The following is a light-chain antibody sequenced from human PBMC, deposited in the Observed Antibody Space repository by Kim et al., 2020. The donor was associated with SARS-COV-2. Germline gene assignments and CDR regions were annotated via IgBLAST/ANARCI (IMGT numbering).Light chain of an antibody. CDR3: QQRTHWPPWT. V-gene: IGKV3-11*01. CDR2: ESF. CDR1: QSVSTY. Sequence: EIVLTQSPATLSLSPGETATLSCRASQSVSTYLAWYQQKYGQAPRLLIYESFKRATGIPARFSGSGSGTDFTLTISSLEPEDFAVYYCQQRTHWPPWTFGQGTKVEI. J-gene: IGKJ1*01.